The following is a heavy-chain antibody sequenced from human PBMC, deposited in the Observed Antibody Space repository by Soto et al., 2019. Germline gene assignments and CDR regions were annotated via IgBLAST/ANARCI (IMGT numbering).Heavy chain of an antibody. V-gene: IGHV3-33*01. CDR2: IWYDGSNK. CDR3: AREGLSIVVQYYFDY. D-gene: IGHD3-22*01. J-gene: IGHJ4*02. CDR1: GFTFSSYG. Sequence: GGSLRLSCAASGFTFSSYGMHWVRQAPGKGLEWVAVIWYDGSNKYYADSVKGRFTISRDNSKNTLYLQMNSLRAEDTAVYYCAREGLSIVVQYYFDYWGQGTLVTVSS.